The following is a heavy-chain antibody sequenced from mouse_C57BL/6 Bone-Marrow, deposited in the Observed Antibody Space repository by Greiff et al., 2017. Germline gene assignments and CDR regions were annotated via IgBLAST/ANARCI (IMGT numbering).Heavy chain of an antibody. CDR2: IDPSDSYT. V-gene: IGHV1-50*01. CDR3: ARGRWLLPYWYVDV. CDR1: GYTFTSYW. J-gene: IGHJ1*03. Sequence: QVQLQQPGAELVKPGASVKLSCKASGYTFTSYWMQWVKQRPGQGLEWIGEIDPSDSYTNYNQTFTGKATLTVDTSSSTAYMQLSSLPSEDSAVYYCARGRWLLPYWYVDVWGRGTTVPVSA. D-gene: IGHD2-3*01.